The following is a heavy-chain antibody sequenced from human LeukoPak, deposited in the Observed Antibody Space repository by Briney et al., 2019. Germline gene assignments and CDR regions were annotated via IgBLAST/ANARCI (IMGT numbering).Heavy chain of an antibody. CDR1: GFTFSNDI. D-gene: IGHD2-21*01. Sequence: PGGSLRLSCATSGFTFSNDIMSWVRQAPGKGLEWVSAISSGGGTTYYAASVKGRFTISRDNSKNTLYLQMNSLRAEDTAVYYCTTVAITKSFYHWGQGTLVTVSS. J-gene: IGHJ1*01. CDR2: ISSGGGTT. CDR3: TTVAITKSFYH. V-gene: IGHV3-23*01.